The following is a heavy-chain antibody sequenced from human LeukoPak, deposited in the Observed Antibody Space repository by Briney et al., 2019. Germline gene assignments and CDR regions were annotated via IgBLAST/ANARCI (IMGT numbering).Heavy chain of an antibody. J-gene: IGHJ4*02. Sequence: PGGSLRLSCAASGFTFSSYGMSWVRQAPGKGLEWVSAISGSGGSTYYADPVKGRFTISRDNSKNTLYLQMNSLGAEDTAVYYCAKGYCSGGSCYTYGWHFDYWGQGTLVTVSS. CDR2: ISGSGGST. CDR3: AKGYCSGGSCYTYGWHFDY. CDR1: GFTFSSYG. V-gene: IGHV3-23*01. D-gene: IGHD2-15*01.